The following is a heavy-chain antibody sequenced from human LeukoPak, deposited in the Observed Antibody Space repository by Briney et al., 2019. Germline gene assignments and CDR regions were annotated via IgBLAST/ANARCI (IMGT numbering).Heavy chain of an antibody. Sequence: GASVKVSCRASGYTFTGYYIHWVRQAPGQGLEWMGWVRPTSGDANYAQTFQGRVTMTRDTSISTAYMELSQLRSDGTAVYYCARESPWYPGAGSFSIQAFDSWGQGALVTVSS. CDR3: ARESPWYPGAGSFSIQAFDS. D-gene: IGHD3-10*01. CDR1: GYTFTGYY. V-gene: IGHV1-2*02. J-gene: IGHJ4*02. CDR2: VRPTSGDA.